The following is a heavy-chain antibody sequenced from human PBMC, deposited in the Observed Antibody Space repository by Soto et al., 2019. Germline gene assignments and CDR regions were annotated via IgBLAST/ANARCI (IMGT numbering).Heavy chain of an antibody. Sequence: GGSLRVSCTASGFTFISYWMHWVRQAPGKGLVWVSRINSDGSSTSYADSVKGRFTISRDNAKNTLYLQMNSLRAEDTAVYYCARGLYYYFFSVYYWTTSGLSYRGQGTLVTVSS. V-gene: IGHV3-74*01. D-gene: IGHD3-3*01. CDR3: ARGLYYYFFSVYYWTTSGLSY. CDR2: INSDGSST. CDR1: GFTFISYW. J-gene: IGHJ4*02.